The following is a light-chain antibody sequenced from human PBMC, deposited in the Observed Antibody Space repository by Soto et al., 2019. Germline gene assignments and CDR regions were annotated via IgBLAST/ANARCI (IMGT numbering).Light chain of an antibody. CDR3: QQYGDSPGKSRMT. CDR2: DAS. V-gene: IGKV3-20*01. J-gene: IGKJ1*01. Sequence: EIVLTQSPGTLSLSPGERATLSCRASQTISSSFLAWYQQKPGQGPRLLIYDASSRATGIPDRFSGSGSGTDFPLTISILEPEDFAVYYCQQYGDSPGKSRMTFGQGTKVEIK. CDR1: QTISSSF.